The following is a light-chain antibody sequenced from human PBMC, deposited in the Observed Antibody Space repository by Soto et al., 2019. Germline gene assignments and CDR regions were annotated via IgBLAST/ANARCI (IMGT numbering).Light chain of an antibody. J-gene: IGLJ2*01. CDR2: AND. Sequence: QSVLTQPPSVSGAPGQRLTISCAGTSSNIGAGFDVHWYQQLPGTAPKLLIYANDDRPSGVPDRFSGSTSGTSASLAITGLQAEDAADYYCQSYDNSLLAYVFGGGTKVNVL. V-gene: IGLV1-40*01. CDR3: QSYDNSLLAYV. CDR1: SSNIGAGFD.